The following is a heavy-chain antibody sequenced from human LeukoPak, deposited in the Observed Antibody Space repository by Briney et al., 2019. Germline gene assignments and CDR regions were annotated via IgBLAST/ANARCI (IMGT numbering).Heavy chain of an antibody. CDR1: GGTFSSYA. CDR3: AREPSIVGADSPSDY. V-gene: IGHV1-69*04. CDR2: IIPILGIA. J-gene: IGHJ4*02. Sequence: SVKVSCKASGGTFSSYAISWVRQAPGQGLEWMGRIIPILGIANYAQKFQGRVTITADKSTSTAYMELSSLRSGDTAVYYCAREPSIVGADSPSDYWGQGTLVTVSS. D-gene: IGHD1-26*01.